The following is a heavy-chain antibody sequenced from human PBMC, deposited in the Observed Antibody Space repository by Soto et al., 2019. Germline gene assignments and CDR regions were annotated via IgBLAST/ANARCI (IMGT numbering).Heavy chain of an antibody. V-gene: IGHV1-8*02. CDR3: ARMASSGTLNWFDP. CDR2: MNPGSGKT. Sequence: ASVEVSCKASGYTFINYDISWVRQATGQGLEWMGWMNPGSGKTGYVNKFQGRVTMTRDASTSTAHLELSSLTSEDTAVYYCARMASSGTLNWFDPWGQGTLVT. J-gene: IGHJ5*02. CDR1: GYTFINYD.